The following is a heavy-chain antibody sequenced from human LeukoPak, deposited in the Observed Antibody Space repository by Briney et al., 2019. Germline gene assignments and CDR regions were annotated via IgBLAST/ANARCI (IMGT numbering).Heavy chain of an antibody. CDR2: IYPGDSDT. CDR1: GYSFTSYW. D-gene: IGHD5-18*01. V-gene: IGHV5-51*01. Sequence: GESLKISCKGSGYSFTSYWIGWVRQMPGKGLEWMGIIYPGDSDTRYSPSFQGQVIISADKSISTAYLQWSSLKASDTAMYYCARHGTGNTAMEANDYWGQGTLVTVSS. J-gene: IGHJ4*02. CDR3: ARHGTGNTAMEANDY.